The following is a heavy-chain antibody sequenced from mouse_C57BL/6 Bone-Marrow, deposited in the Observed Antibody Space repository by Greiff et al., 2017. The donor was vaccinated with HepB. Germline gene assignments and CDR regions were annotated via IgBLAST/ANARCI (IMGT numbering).Heavy chain of an antibody. CDR2: IYPGGGYT. CDR1: GYTFTNYW. Sequence: VQLQESGAELVRPGTSVKMSCKASGYTFTNYWIGWAKQRPGHGLEWIGDIYPGGGYTNYNEKFKGKATLTADKSSSTAYMQFSSLTSEDSAIYYCARVDYGNYVYAMDYWGQGTSVTVSS. J-gene: IGHJ4*01. CDR3: ARVDYGNYVYAMDY. D-gene: IGHD2-1*01. V-gene: IGHV1-63*01.